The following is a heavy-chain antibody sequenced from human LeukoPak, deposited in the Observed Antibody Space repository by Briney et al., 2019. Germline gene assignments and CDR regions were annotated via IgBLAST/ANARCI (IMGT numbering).Heavy chain of an antibody. D-gene: IGHD3-22*01. V-gene: IGHV4-39*07. J-gene: IGHJ4*02. CDR3: ARILVVITTDYFDY. CDR2: IYYSGTT. Sequence: SETLSLTCTVSGGSISSSSYYWGWIRQPPGKGLEWIGSIYYSGTTYYNTSLKSRVTISVDTSKNQFSLKLSSVTAADTAVYYCARILVVITTDYFDYWGQGTLVTVSS. CDR1: GGSISSSSYY.